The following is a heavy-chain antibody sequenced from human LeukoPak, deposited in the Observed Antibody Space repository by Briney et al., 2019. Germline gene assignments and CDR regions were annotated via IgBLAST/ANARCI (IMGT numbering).Heavy chain of an antibody. CDR1: GYSFTSYW. J-gene: IGHJ4*02. V-gene: IGHV5-51*01. Sequence: GESLKISCKGSGYSFTSYWTGWVRQMPGKGLEWMGIIYPGDSDTRYSPTFQGQVTISADKSISTAYLQWSSLKASDTAMYYCARHYSSGWYYFDYWGQGTLVTVSS. CDR3: ARHYSSGWYYFDY. CDR2: IYPGDSDT. D-gene: IGHD6-19*01.